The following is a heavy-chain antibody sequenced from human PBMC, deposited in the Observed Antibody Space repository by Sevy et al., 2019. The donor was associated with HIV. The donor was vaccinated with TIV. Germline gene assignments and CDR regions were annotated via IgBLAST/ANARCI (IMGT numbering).Heavy chain of an antibody. CDR3: ARDKIHYDYVWGSYTGVIGY. V-gene: IGHV3-33*01. CDR2: IWYDGSNK. D-gene: IGHD3-16*01. CDR1: GFTFSSYG. Sequence: GGSLRLSCAASGFTFSSYGMHWVRQAPGKGLEWVAVIWYDGSNKYYADSVKARFTISRDNSKNTLYLQMNSLRAEDTAVYYCARDKIHYDYVWGSYTGVIGYWGQGTLVTVSS. J-gene: IGHJ4*02.